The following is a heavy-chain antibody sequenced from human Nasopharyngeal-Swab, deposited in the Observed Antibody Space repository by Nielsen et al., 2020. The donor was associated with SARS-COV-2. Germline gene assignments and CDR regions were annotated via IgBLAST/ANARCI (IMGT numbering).Heavy chain of an antibody. V-gene: IGHV3-48*02. CDR3: ARERARFLEWLLYGTFDY. D-gene: IGHD3-3*01. Sequence: GGSLRLSCAASGFTFSSYSMNWVRQAPGKGLEGVSYISSSSSTIYYADSVKGRFTISRDNAKNSLYLQMNSLRDEDTAVYYCARERARFLEWLLYGTFDYWGQGTLVTVSS. J-gene: IGHJ4*02. CDR2: ISSSSSTI. CDR1: GFTFSSYS.